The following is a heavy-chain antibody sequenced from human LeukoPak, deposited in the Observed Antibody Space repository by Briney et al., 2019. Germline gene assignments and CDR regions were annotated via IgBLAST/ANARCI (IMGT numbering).Heavy chain of an antibody. CDR1: GYTFTSYD. CDR2: MNPNSGNT. D-gene: IGHD6-19*01. Sequence: GASVKVSCKASGYTFTSYDINWVRQATGQGLEWMGWMNPNSGNTGYAQKFQGRVTMTRNTSISTAYMELSSLRSEDTAVYYCARSKCSSGRANRGDWFDPWGQGTLVTVSS. V-gene: IGHV1-8*01. J-gene: IGHJ5*02. CDR3: ARSKCSSGRANRGDWFDP.